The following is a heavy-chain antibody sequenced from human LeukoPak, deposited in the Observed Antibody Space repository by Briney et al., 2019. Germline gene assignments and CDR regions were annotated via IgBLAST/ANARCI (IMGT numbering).Heavy chain of an antibody. D-gene: IGHD6-19*01. Sequence: GGSLRLSCAASGFTFSSSGISWVRQAPGKGLEWVSGISDSGGSTYYADSVKGRFTISRDNSKNTLYLQMNSLRAEDTAVYYCAKEYSSGWDPWGQGTLVTVSS. V-gene: IGHV3-23*01. CDR2: ISDSGGST. CDR1: GFTFSSSG. J-gene: IGHJ5*02. CDR3: AKEYSSGWDP.